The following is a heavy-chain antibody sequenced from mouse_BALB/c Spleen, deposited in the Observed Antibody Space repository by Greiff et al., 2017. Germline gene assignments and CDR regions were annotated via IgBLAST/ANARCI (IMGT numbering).Heavy chain of an antibody. V-gene: IGHV1-12*01. CDR3: ARGGNLWYFDV. CDR1: GYTFTSYN. CDR2: IYPGNGDT. D-gene: IGHD2-1*01. Sequence: LQQPGAELVKPGASVKMSCKASGYTFTSYNMHWVKQTPGQGLEWIGAIYPGNGDTSYNQKFKGKATLTADKSSSTAYMQLSSLTSEDSAVYYCARGGNLWYFDVWGAGTTVTVSS. J-gene: IGHJ1*01.